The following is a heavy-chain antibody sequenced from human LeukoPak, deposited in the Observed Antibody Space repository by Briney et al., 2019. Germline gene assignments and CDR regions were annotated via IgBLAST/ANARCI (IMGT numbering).Heavy chain of an antibody. D-gene: IGHD6-19*01. Sequence: ASVKVSCEASGYTFTGYYMHWVRQAPGQGLEWMGWINPNSGGTNYAQKFQGWVTMTRDTSNSTAYMELSRLRSDDTAVYYCARAEYSSGVDYWGQGTLVTVSS. J-gene: IGHJ4*02. CDR3: ARAEYSSGVDY. CDR2: INPNSGGT. V-gene: IGHV1-2*04. CDR1: GYTFTGYY.